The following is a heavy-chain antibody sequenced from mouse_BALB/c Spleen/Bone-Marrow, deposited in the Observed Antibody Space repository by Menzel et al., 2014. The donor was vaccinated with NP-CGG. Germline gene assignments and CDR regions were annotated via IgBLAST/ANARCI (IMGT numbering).Heavy chain of an antibody. Sequence: QVRLQQSGAELVKPGAPVKLSCKASGYTFTSYWMNWVKQRPGRGLEWIGRIDPSDSETHYNQKFKDKATLTVDKSSSTAYIQLSSLTSEDSAVYYCARFPIYYDSGGAMDYWGQGTSVTVSS. J-gene: IGHJ4*01. CDR1: GYTFTSYW. V-gene: IGHV1-69*02. CDR2: IDPSDSET. D-gene: IGHD2-4*01. CDR3: ARFPIYYDSGGAMDY.